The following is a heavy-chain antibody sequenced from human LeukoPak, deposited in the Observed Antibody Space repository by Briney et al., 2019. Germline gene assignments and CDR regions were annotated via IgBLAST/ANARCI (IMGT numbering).Heavy chain of an antibody. CDR3: AREYHRWEPGYFDY. J-gene: IGHJ4*02. CDR1: GYTFSGHY. V-gene: IGHV1-2*04. D-gene: IGHD1-14*01. CDR2: INPNSGGT. Sequence: ASVKVSCKASGYTFSGHYLHWVRQAPGQGLEWMGWINPNSGGTNYAQKFQGWVTMTRDTSISTAYMELSRLRSDDTAVYYCAREYHRWEPGYFDYWGQGTLVTVSS.